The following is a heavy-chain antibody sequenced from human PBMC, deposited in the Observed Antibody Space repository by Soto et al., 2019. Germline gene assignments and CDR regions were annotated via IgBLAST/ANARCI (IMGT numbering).Heavy chain of an antibody. CDR1: GYTFTSYA. D-gene: IGHD4-17*01. J-gene: IGHJ3*02. CDR3: AKPRLREDAFDI. V-gene: IGHV1-3*01. Sequence: ASVKVSCKASGYTFTSYAMHWVRQAPGQRLEWMGWINAGNGNTKYSQKFQGRVTITRDTSASTAYMELSSLRSEDTAVYYCAKPRLREDAFDIWGQGTMVTVSS. CDR2: INAGNGNT.